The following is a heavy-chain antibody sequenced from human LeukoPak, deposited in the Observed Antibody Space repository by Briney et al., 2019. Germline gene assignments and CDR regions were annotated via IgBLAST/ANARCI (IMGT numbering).Heavy chain of an antibody. CDR3: ARDFQVPAAGGWFDP. J-gene: IGHJ5*02. V-gene: IGHV4-4*07. CDR1: GGSISSYY. Sequence: SETLSLTCTVSGGSISSYYWSWIRQPAGKGLEWIGRIYTSGSTNYNPSLKSRVTMSVDTSKNQFSLKLSSVTAADTAVYYCARDFQVPAAGGWFDPWGQGTLVTVSS. CDR2: IYTSGST. D-gene: IGHD2-2*01.